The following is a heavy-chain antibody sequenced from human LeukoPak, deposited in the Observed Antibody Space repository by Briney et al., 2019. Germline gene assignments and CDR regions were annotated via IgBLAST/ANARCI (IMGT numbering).Heavy chain of an antibody. D-gene: IGHD2-15*01. Sequence: PGGSLRLSCAASGFTFSSYGMHWVRQAPGKGLEWVAVICYDGSNKYYADSVKGRFTISRDNSKNTLYLQMNSLRAEDTAVYYCARDQGYCSGGSCYSPDYWGQGTLVTVSS. CDR1: GFTFSSYG. CDR2: ICYDGSNK. J-gene: IGHJ4*02. V-gene: IGHV3-33*08. CDR3: ARDQGYCSGGSCYSPDY.